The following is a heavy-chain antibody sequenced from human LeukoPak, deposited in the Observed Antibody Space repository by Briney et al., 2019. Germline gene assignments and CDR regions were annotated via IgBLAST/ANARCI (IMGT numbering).Heavy chain of an antibody. CDR1: VYPFNICA. CDR2: IIYYGSNK. V-gene: IGHV3-30-3*01. CDR3: AREGYDSSGYYLDDAFDI. J-gene: IGHJ3*02. D-gene: IGHD3-22*01. Sequence: GGSLTLFCGVWVYPFNICAMIGVRESPGKAVEGGADIIYYGSNKYYADSVKGRFTISRDNSKNTLYLQMNSLRAEDTAVYYCAREGYDSSGYYLDDAFDIWGQGTMVTVSS.